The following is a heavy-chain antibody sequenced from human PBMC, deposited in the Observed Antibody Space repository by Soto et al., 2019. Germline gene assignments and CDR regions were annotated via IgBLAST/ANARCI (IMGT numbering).Heavy chain of an antibody. V-gene: IGHV3-30*03. CDR1: GFTFSNYG. D-gene: IGHD1-26*01. Sequence: GGSMRLSCAASGFTFSNYGIHWVRQAPGKGLEWVAVISYDGSSKDYADSVKGRFTISRDNAKNSLYLQMNSLRAEDTAVYYCARDELYSVDYWGKGARVTVPS. CDR2: ISYDGSSK. CDR3: ARDELYSVDY. J-gene: IGHJ4*02.